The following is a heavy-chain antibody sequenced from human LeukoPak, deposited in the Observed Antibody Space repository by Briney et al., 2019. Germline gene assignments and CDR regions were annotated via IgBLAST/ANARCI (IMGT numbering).Heavy chain of an antibody. CDR3: MTAAGYNFGQY. Sequence: GGSLRLSCVASGFPFSSYGMHWVRQAPGKGLEWVAVIWSVGGAEYYADSVKGRFTISRDNSKNMLFLQMNSLRAEDTAIYYCMTAAGYNFGQYWGQGTLVAVSS. D-gene: IGHD5-18*01. J-gene: IGHJ4*02. V-gene: IGHV3-33*01. CDR1: GFPFSSYG. CDR2: IWSVGGAE.